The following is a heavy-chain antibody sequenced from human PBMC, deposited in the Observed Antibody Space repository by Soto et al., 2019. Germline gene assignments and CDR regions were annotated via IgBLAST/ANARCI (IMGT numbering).Heavy chain of an antibody. D-gene: IGHD5-18*01. CDR3: AKDGGYSYGYSSPWFDP. Sequence: VQLVESGGGLVQPGRSPRLSCAASGFTFDDYAMHWVRQAPGKGLEWVSGISWNSGSIGYADSVKGRFTISRDNAKNSLYLQMNSLRAEDTALYYCAKDGGYSYGYSSPWFDPWGQGTLVTVSS. V-gene: IGHV3-9*01. CDR2: ISWNSGSI. CDR1: GFTFDDYA. J-gene: IGHJ5*02.